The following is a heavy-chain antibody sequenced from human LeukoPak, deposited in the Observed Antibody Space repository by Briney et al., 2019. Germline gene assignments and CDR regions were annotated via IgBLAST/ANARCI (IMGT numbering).Heavy chain of an antibody. CDR1: GFAFTSYS. CDR3: ARDRAAPTRYFDL. J-gene: IGHJ2*01. D-gene: IGHD2-15*01. CDR2: ISTTTTTI. V-gene: IGHV3-48*01. Sequence: GGSLRLSCTASGFAFTSYSMNWVRQAPGKGLEWISYISTTTTTIYYADSVKGRFIISRDDARNSLYLQMNSLRAEDTAVYYCARDRAAPTRYFDLRGRGTLVTVSS.